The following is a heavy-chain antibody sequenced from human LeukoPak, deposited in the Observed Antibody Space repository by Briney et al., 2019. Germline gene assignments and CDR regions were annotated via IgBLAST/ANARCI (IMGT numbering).Heavy chain of an antibody. CDR2: IYYSGST. D-gene: IGHD2-21*01. V-gene: IGHV4-61*08. Sequence: PSETLSLTCTVSGGSISSGDYYWSWIRQPPGKGLEWIGYIYYSGSTNYKPSLKSRVTISVDTSKNQFSLKLSSVTAADTAVYYCARVPLGIGRFDPWGQGTLVTVSS. CDR3: ARVPLGIGRFDP. CDR1: GGSISSGDYY. J-gene: IGHJ5*02.